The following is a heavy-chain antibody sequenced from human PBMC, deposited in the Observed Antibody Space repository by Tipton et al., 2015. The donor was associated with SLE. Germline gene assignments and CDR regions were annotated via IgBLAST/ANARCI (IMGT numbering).Heavy chain of an antibody. CDR3: ARVGEPNHYDFWRGYHYWYFDL. J-gene: IGHJ2*01. D-gene: IGHD3-3*01. CDR2: IYNSGST. V-gene: IGHV4-39*07. Sequence: TLSLTCTVSGGSISSSSYYWGWIRQPPGKGLEWIGSIYNSGSTYYNPSLKSRVTISVDTSKNQFSLKLSSVTAADTAVYYGARVGEPNHYDFWRGYHYWYFDLWVRGTQVTLSS. CDR1: GGSISSSSYY.